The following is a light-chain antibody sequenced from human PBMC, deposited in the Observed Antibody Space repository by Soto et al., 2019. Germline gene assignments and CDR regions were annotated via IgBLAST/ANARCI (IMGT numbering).Light chain of an antibody. V-gene: IGLV2-23*03. CDR3: CTYAGSGALPWV. Sequence: QSALTPPASVSGSPGQSITISCTGTSSDVGNYNLVSWYQQHPGKAPKLIIYEGTKRPSGVSNRFSGSKSGNTASLTISGLQAEDESHFYCCTYAGSGALPWVFGGGTKLTVL. J-gene: IGLJ3*02. CDR1: SSDVGNYNL. CDR2: EGT.